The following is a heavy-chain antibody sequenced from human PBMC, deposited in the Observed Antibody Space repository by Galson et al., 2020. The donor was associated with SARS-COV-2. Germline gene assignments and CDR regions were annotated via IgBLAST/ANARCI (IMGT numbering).Heavy chain of an antibody. J-gene: IGHJ4*02. CDR3: ARVRFGYSYGLIDY. CDR2: SGSSRTNYT. D-gene: IGHD5-18*01. CDR1: GFTLSDYY. Sequence: GGSLRLSCAASGFTLSDYYMSWIRQAPGKGLEWVSYSGSSRTNYTNYAKSVKGRFTISRDNAKNSVYLQMNSLRADDTAVYYCARVRFGYSYGLIDYWGQGTLVTVSS. V-gene: IGHV3-11*06.